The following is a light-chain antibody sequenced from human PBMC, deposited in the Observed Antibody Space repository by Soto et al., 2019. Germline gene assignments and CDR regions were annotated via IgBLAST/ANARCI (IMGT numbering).Light chain of an antibody. V-gene: IGKV1-39*01. CDR1: QSISTY. CDR3: QQSSNTPRT. Sequence: DIQMTQSPSSLSASVEDRVTITCRASQSISTYLNWYQQKPGKAPNLLIYAASSLQSGVPSRFSGSGSGTDFTLTISSLQPEDFATYYCQQSSNTPRTFGQGTKWIS. J-gene: IGKJ1*01. CDR2: AAS.